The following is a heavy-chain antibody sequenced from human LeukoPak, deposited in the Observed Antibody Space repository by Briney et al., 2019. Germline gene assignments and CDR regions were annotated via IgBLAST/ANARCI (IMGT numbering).Heavy chain of an antibody. CDR2: IRSDGSNK. Sequence: GGSLRLPCAGSGFSFSSYGMHWVRQAPGKGLEWMAFIRSDGSNKYYADSVKGRFTISRDNSKNALYLQMNSLRAEDTAVYYCARILDSAWGELGYWGQGTLVTVSS. CDR1: GFSFSSYG. D-gene: IGHD6-19*01. CDR3: ARILDSAWGELGY. V-gene: IGHV3-30*02. J-gene: IGHJ4*02.